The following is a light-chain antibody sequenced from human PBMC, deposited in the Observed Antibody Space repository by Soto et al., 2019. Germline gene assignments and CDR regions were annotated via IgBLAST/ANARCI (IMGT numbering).Light chain of an antibody. J-gene: IGLJ3*02. CDR1: SGSIASNY. V-gene: IGLV6-57*01. Sequence: NFMLTQPHSVSESPGKTVIISCTRSSGSIASNYVQWYQQRPGSSPTTVIYEDNQRPSGVPDRFYGSIDSSSNSASLTISGLETEDEADYLCQPYDATNQVFGGGTKLTVL. CDR3: QPYDATNQV. CDR2: EDN.